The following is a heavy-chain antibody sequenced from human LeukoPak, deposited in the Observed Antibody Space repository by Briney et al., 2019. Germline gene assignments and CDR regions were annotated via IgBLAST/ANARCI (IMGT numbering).Heavy chain of an antibody. V-gene: IGHV4-34*01. CDR2: INHSGST. D-gene: IGHD3-3*01. CDR1: GGSFSNYY. Sequence: SETLSLTCAVYGGSFSNYYWSWIRQPPGKGLEWIGEINHSGSTNYNPSLKSRVSISMDTSKNQFSLRLTSVTAADTAVYYCARDFSYWGQGTLVTVSS. CDR3: ARDFSY. J-gene: IGHJ4*02.